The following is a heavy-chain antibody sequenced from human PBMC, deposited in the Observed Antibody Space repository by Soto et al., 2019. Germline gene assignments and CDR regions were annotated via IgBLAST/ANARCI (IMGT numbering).Heavy chain of an antibody. CDR2: ISGSGSST. V-gene: IGHV3-23*01. D-gene: IGHD4-17*01. CDR3: AKRTVGWYFDL. J-gene: IGHJ2*01. CDR1: GFTFSSDA. Sequence: EVQLLESGGGLVQPGGSLRLSCAASGFTFSSDAMSWVRQAPGKGLEWVSAISGSGSSTYYADSVKGRFTISRDNSKNTLDLQMNSLRAEDTAVYYCAKRTVGWYFDLWGRGTLVTVSS.